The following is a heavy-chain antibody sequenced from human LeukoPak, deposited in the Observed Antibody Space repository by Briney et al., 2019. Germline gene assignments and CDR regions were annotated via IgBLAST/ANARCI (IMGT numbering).Heavy chain of an antibody. CDR1: GFTFSSYG. CDR2: ISGSGGST. Sequence: GGTLRLSCAASGFTFSSYGMSWVRQAPGKGLEWVSAISGSGGSTYYADSVKGRFTISRDNSKNTLYLQMNSLRAEDTAVYYCAKRGPGSPQSGKYYFDYWGQGTLVTVSS. D-gene: IGHD3-10*01. CDR3: AKRGPGSPQSGKYYFDY. V-gene: IGHV3-23*01. J-gene: IGHJ4*02.